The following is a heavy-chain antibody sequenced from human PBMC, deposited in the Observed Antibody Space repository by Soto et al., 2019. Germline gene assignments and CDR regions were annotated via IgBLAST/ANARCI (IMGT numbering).Heavy chain of an antibody. J-gene: IGHJ4*02. V-gene: IGHV4-39*01. D-gene: IGHD6-19*01. Sequence: SETLSLTCTVSGGSISSSSYYWGWIRQPPGKGLEWIGSIYYSGSTYYNPSLKSRVTISVDTSKNQFSLKLSSVTAADTAVYYCARRDGGAVAGGGSYFDYWGQGTLVTVSS. CDR3: ARRDGGAVAGGGSYFDY. CDR1: GGSISSSSYY. CDR2: IYYSGST.